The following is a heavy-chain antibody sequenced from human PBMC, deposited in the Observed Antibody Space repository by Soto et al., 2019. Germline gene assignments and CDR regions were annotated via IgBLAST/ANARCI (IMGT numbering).Heavy chain of an antibody. CDR2: ISAYNGNT. CDR1: GYTFTSYG. J-gene: IGHJ5*02. Sequence: ASVKVSCKASGYTFTSYGISWVRQAPGQGLEWMGWISAYNGNTNYAQKLQGRVTMTTDTSTSTAYMELRSLRSDDTVVYYCARDCSGGSCKNWFDPWGQGTLVTVSS. V-gene: IGHV1-18*01. D-gene: IGHD2-15*01. CDR3: ARDCSGGSCKNWFDP.